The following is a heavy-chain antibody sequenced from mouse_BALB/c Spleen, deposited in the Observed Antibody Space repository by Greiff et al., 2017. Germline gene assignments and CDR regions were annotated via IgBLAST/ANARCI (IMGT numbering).Heavy chain of an antibody. J-gene: IGHJ4*01. V-gene: IGHV5-6-2*01. CDR2: INSNGGST. CDR1: GFTFSSYY. D-gene: IGHD2-1*01. Sequence: EVQGVESGGGLVKLGGSLKLSCAASGFTFSSYYMSWVRQTPEKRLELVAAINSNGGSTYYPDTVKGRFTISRDNAKNTLYLQMSSLKSEDTALYYCARHGNQYYYAMDYWGQGTSVTVSS. CDR3: ARHGNQYYYAMDY.